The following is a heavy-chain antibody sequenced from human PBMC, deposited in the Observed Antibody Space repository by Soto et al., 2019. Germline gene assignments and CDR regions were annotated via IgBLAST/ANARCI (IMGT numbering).Heavy chain of an antibody. Sequence: QVQLQESGPGLMKPSGTLSLTCAVSGGSITSNWWSWVRQPPGKGLEWIAEIFHTGSANYNPSLMGRLTMSIDKSRNHLSLNLNSVTAADAAVYYCARHIAVSGTRGFDHWGQGTLVTVSS. J-gene: IGHJ4*02. CDR3: ARHIAVSGTRGFDH. V-gene: IGHV4-4*02. D-gene: IGHD2-21*01. CDR2: IFHTGSA. CDR1: GGSITSNW.